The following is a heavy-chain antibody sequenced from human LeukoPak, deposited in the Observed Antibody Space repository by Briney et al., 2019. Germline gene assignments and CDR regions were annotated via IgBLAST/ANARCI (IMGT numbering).Heavy chain of an antibody. CDR2: IYPGGSDT. D-gene: IGHD6-19*01. Sequence: PGGSLRLSCKGSGYTFASYWIAWVRQMPGNCLEWMGIIYPGGSDTRYSPSFQGQVTISADKSINTAYLQWSSLPAADTAMYHCARQIADSSRPIYYWGWGALVTVSS. J-gene: IGHJ4*02. V-gene: IGHV5-51*01. CDR1: GYTFASYW. CDR3: ARQIADSSRPIYY.